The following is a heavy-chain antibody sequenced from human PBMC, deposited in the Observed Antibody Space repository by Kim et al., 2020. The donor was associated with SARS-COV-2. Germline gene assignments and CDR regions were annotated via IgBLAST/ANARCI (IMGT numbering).Heavy chain of an antibody. CDR3: ARHGVNIAIIDY. J-gene: IGHJ4*02. V-gene: IGHV4-39*01. Sequence: YYDPSLKSRVTISVYPSQNLSSLKLSSVTAADTAVYYCARHGVNIAIIDYWGQGTLVTVSS. D-gene: IGHD6-13*01.